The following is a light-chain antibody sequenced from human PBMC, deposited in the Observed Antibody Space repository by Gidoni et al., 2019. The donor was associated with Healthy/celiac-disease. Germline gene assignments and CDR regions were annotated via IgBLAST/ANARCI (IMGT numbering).Light chain of an antibody. CDR1: KVGNKY. J-gene: IGLJ2*01. CDR2: QDS. V-gene: IGLV3-1*01. CDR3: QAWDSSTVV. Sequence: SYELTQPPSMSVSPGPAASITCSGDKVGNKYACWYQQKPGQSPVLVIYQDSKRPSGIPERFSGSNARNTATLTISGTQAMDEADYYCQAWDSSTVVFGGGTKLTVL.